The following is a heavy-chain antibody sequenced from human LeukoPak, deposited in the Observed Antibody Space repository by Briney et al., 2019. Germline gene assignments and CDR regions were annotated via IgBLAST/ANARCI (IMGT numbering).Heavy chain of an antibody. CDR1: GFTFSNYA. Sequence: PGGSLRLSCEASGFTFSNYAMSWVRQAPEKGLEWVSGISYSGDNTYYADSVKGRFTISRDNSKNTLYLQMKSLRAEDTAVYYCARNSGWPYFDYWGQGTLVTVSS. D-gene: IGHD6-19*01. CDR3: ARNSGWPYFDY. J-gene: IGHJ4*02. V-gene: IGHV3-23*01. CDR2: ISYSGDNT.